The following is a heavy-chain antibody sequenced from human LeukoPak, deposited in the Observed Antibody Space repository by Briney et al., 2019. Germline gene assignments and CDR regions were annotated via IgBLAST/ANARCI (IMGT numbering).Heavy chain of an antibody. Sequence: GGSLRLSCAASGFTFSSYWMSWVRQAPGKGLEWVANIKQDGSEKYYVDSVKGRFTISRDNAKNSLYLQMNSLRAEDTAVYYCARGGYSHGYGPKYWGQGTLVTVSS. D-gene: IGHD5-18*01. CDR2: IKQDGSEK. CDR3: ARGGYSHGYGPKY. V-gene: IGHV3-7*01. J-gene: IGHJ4*02. CDR1: GFTFSSYW.